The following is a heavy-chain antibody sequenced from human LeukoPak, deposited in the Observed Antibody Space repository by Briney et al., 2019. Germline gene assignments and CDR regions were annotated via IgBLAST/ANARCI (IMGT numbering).Heavy chain of an antibody. Sequence: ASVKVSCKASGYTFTSYDINWVRQATGQGLEWMGWMNPNSGNTDYAQKFQGRVTMTRNTSISTAYMELSSLRSEDTAVYYCARGLGSYYYGSESYFGYWGQGTLVTVSS. CDR1: GYTFTSYD. CDR3: ARGLGSYYYGSESYFGY. D-gene: IGHD3-10*01. J-gene: IGHJ4*02. CDR2: MNPNSGNT. V-gene: IGHV1-8*01.